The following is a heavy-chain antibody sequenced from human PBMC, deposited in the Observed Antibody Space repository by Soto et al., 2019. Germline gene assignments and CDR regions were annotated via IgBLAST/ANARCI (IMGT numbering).Heavy chain of an antibody. V-gene: IGHV3-9*01. CDR2: ISWNSGSI. J-gene: IGHJ3*02. CDR3: AKDMNYSGYEGGAFAI. CDR1: GFTFDDYA. D-gene: IGHD5-12*01. Sequence: EVQLVASGGGLVQPGRSLRLSCAASGFTFDDYAMHWVRQAPGQGLEWVSGISWNSGSIGYADSVKGRFTISRDNAKNSLYLQMNSLRAEDTALYYCAKDMNYSGYEGGAFAIWGQGTMVTVSS.